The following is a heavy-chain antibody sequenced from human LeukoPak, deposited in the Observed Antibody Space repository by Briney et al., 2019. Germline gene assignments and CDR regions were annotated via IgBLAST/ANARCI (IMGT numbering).Heavy chain of an antibody. Sequence: GGSLRLSCAASGFTFSNAWMNWVRQAPGKGLEWVSSISSSSSYIYYADSVKGRFTISRDNAKNSLYLQMNSLRAEDTAVYYCARVIPPDAFDIWGQGTMVTVSS. CDR1: GFTFSNAW. CDR3: ARVIPPDAFDI. J-gene: IGHJ3*02. CDR2: ISSSSSYI. D-gene: IGHD3-16*01. V-gene: IGHV3-21*01.